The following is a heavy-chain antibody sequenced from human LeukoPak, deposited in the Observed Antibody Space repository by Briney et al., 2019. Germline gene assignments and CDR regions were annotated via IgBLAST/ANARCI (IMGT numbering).Heavy chain of an antibody. J-gene: IGHJ4*02. D-gene: IGHD2-2*02. CDR3: AKDVGYCSSTTCYKPFDY. Sequence: GGSLRLSCAASGFTFSNYAMSWVRQAPGKGLDWVSAFSGSGGSTYYADSVKGRFTISRDNSKNTLYLQMNSLRAEDTAVYYCAKDVGYCSSTTCYKPFDYWGQGTLVTVSS. CDR1: GFTFSNYA. V-gene: IGHV3-23*01. CDR2: FSGSGGST.